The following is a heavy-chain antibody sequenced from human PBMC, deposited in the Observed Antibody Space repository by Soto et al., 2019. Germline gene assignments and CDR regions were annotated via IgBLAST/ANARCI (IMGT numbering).Heavy chain of an antibody. Sequence: DVQLLESGGALVQPGGSLRLSCVVSGFIFSSSAMNWVRQAPGKGLECVSTISGSGVSKYYADSVKGRFTISRDNSNNTVSLQMNSLRAEDAAVYYCAKDRSPGATTWNVYWGQGTLVTVSS. D-gene: IGHD1-26*01. CDR2: ISGSGVSK. J-gene: IGHJ4*02. CDR1: GFIFSSSA. V-gene: IGHV3-23*01. CDR3: AKDRSPGATTWNVY.